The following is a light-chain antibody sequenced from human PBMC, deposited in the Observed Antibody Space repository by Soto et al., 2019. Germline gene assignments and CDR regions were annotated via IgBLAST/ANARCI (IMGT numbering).Light chain of an antibody. CDR2: EVT. V-gene: IGLV2-14*01. J-gene: IGLJ3*02. Sequence: QSALTQPASVSASPGQSITISCTGTSSDVGAYNYVSWYQQHPGKAPKLMIYEVTNRPSGVSNRFSGSKSGNTASLTISGLQPEDEANYYCSSYASSSTWLFGGGTKVTVL. CDR1: SSDVGAYNY. CDR3: SSYASSSTWL.